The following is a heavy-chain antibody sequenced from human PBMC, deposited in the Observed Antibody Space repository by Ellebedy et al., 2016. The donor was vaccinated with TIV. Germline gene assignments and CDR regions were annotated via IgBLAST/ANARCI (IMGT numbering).Heavy chain of an antibody. CDR1: GFSLTYSW. J-gene: IGHJ4*02. Sequence: PGGSLRLSCTASGFSLTYSWMHWVRQAPGQGLVFVSRIDIDGSETVYADSVKGRFTISRDNAKNTLFLQMDSLRAEDTAVYYCAKPLTTTPSTELAYWGQGTLVTVSS. CDR3: AKPLTTTPSTELAY. V-gene: IGHV3-74*01. D-gene: IGHD1-14*01. CDR2: IDIDGSET.